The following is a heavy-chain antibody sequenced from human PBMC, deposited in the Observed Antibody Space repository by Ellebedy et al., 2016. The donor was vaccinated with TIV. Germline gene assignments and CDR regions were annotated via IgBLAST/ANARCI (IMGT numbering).Heavy chain of an antibody. J-gene: IGHJ4*02. CDR1: GFSFSNAW. CDR3: ARADYGDFDNY. CDR2: ISSSSSGI. Sequence: GGSLRLXCAASGFSFSNAWMNWVRQAPGKGLEWISYISSSSSGIYYADSVKGRFTISRDNAKNSLFLQMNSLRVEDTAVYYCARADYGDFDNYWGQGTLVTVSS. D-gene: IGHD4-17*01. V-gene: IGHV3-48*04.